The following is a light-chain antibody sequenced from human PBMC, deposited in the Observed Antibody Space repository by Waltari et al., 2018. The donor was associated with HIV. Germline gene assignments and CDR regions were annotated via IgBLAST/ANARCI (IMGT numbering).Light chain of an antibody. V-gene: IGLV7-46*01. CDR2: ATN. Sequence: QAVVTQEPSLTVSPGGPVTLTCGSNTGPVTRGLYPSWLQPNPGQAPMTLIFATNKRHSWTPARCSGSLLGGKAALTLSGAQPEDDADYYCLLYYSGPRVFGGGTKLTVL. J-gene: IGLJ3*02. CDR3: LLYYSGPRV. CDR1: TGPVTRGLY.